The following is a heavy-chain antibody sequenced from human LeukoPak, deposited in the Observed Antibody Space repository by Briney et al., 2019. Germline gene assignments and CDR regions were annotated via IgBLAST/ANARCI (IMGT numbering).Heavy chain of an antibody. CDR2: INSDGSSA. V-gene: IGHV3-74*01. J-gene: IGHJ6*02. Sequence: GGSLRLSCAASGFTFSSYWMRWVRQAPGKGLVWLSRINSDGSSAIYADSVKGRFTISRDNAKNTLYLQMNSLRVEDTAVYCCARELPAAPYYNYYGMDVWGQGTTVTASS. D-gene: IGHD2-2*01. CDR3: ARELPAAPYYNYYGMDV. CDR1: GFTFSSYW.